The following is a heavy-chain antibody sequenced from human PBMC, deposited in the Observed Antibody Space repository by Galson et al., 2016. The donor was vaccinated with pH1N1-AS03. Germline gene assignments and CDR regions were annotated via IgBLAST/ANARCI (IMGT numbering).Heavy chain of an antibody. D-gene: IGHD1-1*01. J-gene: IGHJ4*03. Sequence: SETLSLTCSVSGDSVISKNYYWGWVRQPPGKGLEWIGSISFRGSSYYNPSLKSRVSISIDESNNQFPLDLNSGTAADTALYYCVMDTTTWMRFDYRGQGTTVTVS. CDR3: VMDTTTWMRFDY. CDR1: GDSVISKNYY. CDR2: ISFRGSS. V-gene: IGHV4-39*06.